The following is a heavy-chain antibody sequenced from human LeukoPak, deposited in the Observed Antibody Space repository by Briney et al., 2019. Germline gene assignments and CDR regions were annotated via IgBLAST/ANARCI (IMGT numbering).Heavy chain of an antibody. CDR3: AKDPGSSSSHFDY. CDR1: GFSFSNYG. D-gene: IGHD6-6*01. Sequence: GGSLRLSCTASGFSFSNYGMHWVRQAPGKGLEWVAAISYDGSNKFYADFVKGRFTISRDNSKNTLYLQMNSLRAEDTAVYYCAKDPGSSSSHFDYWGQGTLVTVSS. J-gene: IGHJ4*02. V-gene: IGHV3-30*18. CDR2: ISYDGSNK.